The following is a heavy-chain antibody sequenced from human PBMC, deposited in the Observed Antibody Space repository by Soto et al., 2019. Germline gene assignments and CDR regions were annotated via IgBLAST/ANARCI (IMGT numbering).Heavy chain of an antibody. Sequence: QVQLVESGGGVVQPGRSLRLSCAASGFIFSAHGMHWVRQAPGKGLEWVAVISYDGSKKHYADFVEGRFIISRDNSDDTLHLQMNSLRAADTAVYYCAKVSVAGTGALDSWGQGTLVTVSS. CDR1: GFIFSAHG. V-gene: IGHV3-30*18. D-gene: IGHD6-19*01. CDR2: ISYDGSKK. J-gene: IGHJ4*02. CDR3: AKVSVAGTGALDS.